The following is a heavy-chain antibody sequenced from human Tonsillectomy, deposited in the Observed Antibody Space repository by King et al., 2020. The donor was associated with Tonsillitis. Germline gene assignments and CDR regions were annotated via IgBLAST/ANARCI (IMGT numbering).Heavy chain of an antibody. CDR2: ISWDSGSI. J-gene: IGHJ3*02. D-gene: IGHD6-19*01. Sequence: VKLVESGGGLVQPGRSLRLSCAASGFTFDNYAMYWVRQAPGKGLEWVSGISWDSGSIGYADSVKGRFTISRDNAKNSLYLQMNSLRAEDTALYYCAKDGAGKYAFDIWGQGTMVTVSS. CDR3: AKDGAGKYAFDI. CDR1: GFTFDNYA. V-gene: IGHV3-9*01.